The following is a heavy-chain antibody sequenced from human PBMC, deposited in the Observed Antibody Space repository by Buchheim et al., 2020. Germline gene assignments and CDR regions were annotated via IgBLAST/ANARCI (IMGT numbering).Heavy chain of an antibody. D-gene: IGHD6-19*01. CDR1: GGSISSSNW. V-gene: IGHV4-4*02. J-gene: IGHJ6*02. Sequence: QVQLQESGPGLVKPSGTLSLTCAVSGGSISSSNWWSWVRQPPGKGLEWIGEIYHSGSNNYNPSLKSRVTISVAKSKNQFPLKLSSVTAADTAVYYCARAEGDPEWLVLSLGMDVWGQGTT. CDR3: ARAEGDPEWLVLSLGMDV. CDR2: IYHSGSN.